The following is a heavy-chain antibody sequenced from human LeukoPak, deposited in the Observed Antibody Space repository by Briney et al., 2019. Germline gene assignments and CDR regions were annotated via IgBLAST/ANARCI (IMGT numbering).Heavy chain of an antibody. J-gene: IGHJ4*02. CDR3: ACSGIDY. D-gene: IGHD2-15*01. CDR2: ISSSSSTI. Sequence: PGGSLRLSCAVSGFSAGSKYMTWVRQAPGKGLEWVSYISSSSSTIYYADSVKGRFTISRDNAKNSLYLQMNSLRAEDTAVYYCACSGIDYWGQGTLVTVSS. V-gene: IGHV3-48*01. CDR1: GFSAGSKY.